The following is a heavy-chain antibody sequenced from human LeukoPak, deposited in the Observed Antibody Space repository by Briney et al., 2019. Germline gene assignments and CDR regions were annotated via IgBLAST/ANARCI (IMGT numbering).Heavy chain of an antibody. V-gene: IGHV1-2*02. Sequence: ASVKVSCKASGYTFTGYYMHWVRQAPGQGLVWMGWINPDNGGTAYAQKFQGRVTTTRDPSISTAYMELSRLRSDDTAVYYCARVVDSSRYYFDYWGQGTLVTVSS. CDR2: INPDNGGT. CDR1: GYTFTGYY. D-gene: IGHD6-13*01. J-gene: IGHJ4*02. CDR3: ARVVDSSRYYFDY.